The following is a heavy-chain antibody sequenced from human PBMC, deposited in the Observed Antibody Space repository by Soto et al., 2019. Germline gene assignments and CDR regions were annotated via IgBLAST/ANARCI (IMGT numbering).Heavy chain of an antibody. Sequence: QVQLVESGGGVVQPGRSLRLSCAASGFTFSSYGMHWVRQAPGKGLEWVAVIWYDGSNRYYADSVKGRFTISRDNSENTLFLQMNSLGAEDTAVYYCARVEGATTGPFDYWGQGTLVTVSS. V-gene: IGHV3-33*01. CDR2: IWYDGSNR. CDR3: ARVEGATTGPFDY. D-gene: IGHD1-1*01. J-gene: IGHJ4*02. CDR1: GFTFSSYG.